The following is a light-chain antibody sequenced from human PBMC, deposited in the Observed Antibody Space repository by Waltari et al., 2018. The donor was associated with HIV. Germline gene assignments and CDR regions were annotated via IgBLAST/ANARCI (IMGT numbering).Light chain of an antibody. CDR2: SDN. Sequence: SYELTQPLSVSVVLGQTAKISCGGNNIASQNVHWYQQRPGQAPVLVIYSDNIRPSGIPERFSGSNSGNTAILSISRVQAEDEGDYYCQVWDSSTGVFGGGTNLTVL. J-gene: IGLJ3*02. V-gene: IGLV3-9*01. CDR3: QVWDSSTGV. CDR1: NIASQN.